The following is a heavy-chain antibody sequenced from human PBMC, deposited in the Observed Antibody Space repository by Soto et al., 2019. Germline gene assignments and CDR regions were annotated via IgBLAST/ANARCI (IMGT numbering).Heavy chain of an antibody. D-gene: IGHD6-13*01. Sequence: PGGSLRLSCAASGFTFSSYGMTWVRQAPGKGLEWVSFSSATGAGTYYADSVKGQVTISADKSISTAYLQWSSLKASDTAMYYCARRSSSWYDYWGQGTLVTVSS. CDR3: ARRSSSWYDY. J-gene: IGHJ4*02. V-gene: IGHV3-23*01. CDR1: GFTFSSYG. CDR2: SSATGAGT.